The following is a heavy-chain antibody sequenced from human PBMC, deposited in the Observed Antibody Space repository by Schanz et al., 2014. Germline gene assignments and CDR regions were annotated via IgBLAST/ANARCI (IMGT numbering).Heavy chain of an antibody. Sequence: QVQLVQSGAEVKKPGASVKVSCKASGYTFTSYGINWVRQAPGQGLEWMGRIIPILGIANYAQKFQGRVTITADRSTSTAYMDVSSLRSEDTAVYYCASSGAGYSSSWDFDYWGQGTLVTVSS. V-gene: IGHV1-69*04. CDR1: GYTFTSYG. D-gene: IGHD6-13*01. J-gene: IGHJ4*02. CDR2: IIPILGIA. CDR3: ASSGAGYSSSWDFDY.